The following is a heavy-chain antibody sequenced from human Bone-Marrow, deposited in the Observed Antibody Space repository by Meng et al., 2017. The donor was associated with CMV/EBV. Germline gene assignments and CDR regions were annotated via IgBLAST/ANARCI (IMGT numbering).Heavy chain of an antibody. CDR2: ISAYNGNT. V-gene: IGHV1-18*01. Sequence: ASVKVSCKASGYTFTSYGISWVRQAPGQGLEWMGWISAYNGNTNYAQKLQGRVTMTTDTSTSTAYMELRSLRSDDTVVYYYARDSGKYYVFSYYYYGMDVWGQGTTVTVSS. D-gene: IGHD3-3*01. J-gene: IGHJ6*02. CDR1: GYTFTSYG. CDR3: ARDSGKYYVFSYYYYGMDV.